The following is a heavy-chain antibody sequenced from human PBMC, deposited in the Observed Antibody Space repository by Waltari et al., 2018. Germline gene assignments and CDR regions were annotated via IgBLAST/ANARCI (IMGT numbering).Heavy chain of an antibody. CDR3: TRSAGATNA. J-gene: IGHJ5*02. Sequence: EVHLEESGGAVVPPGGSLKLSCAASGFTFRGAPMHWVRQASGKAPEWIGRMGNKNNKYPTTYSAAVRGRFSISRDDSENKVFLEMTKLTVDDAAVYYCTRSAGATNAWGRGALVAVSS. V-gene: IGHV3-73*01. CDR1: GFTFRGAP. D-gene: IGHD1-26*01. CDR2: MGNKNNKYPT.